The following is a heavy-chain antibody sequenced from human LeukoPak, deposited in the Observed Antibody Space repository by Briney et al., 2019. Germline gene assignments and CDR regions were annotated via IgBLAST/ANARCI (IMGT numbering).Heavy chain of an antibody. V-gene: IGHV4-4*07. D-gene: IGHD6-19*01. CDR1: GGSLSSYY. Sequence: SETLSVTCTVSGGSLSSYYWSWIRQPAGTGLEWIGRIYTSGSTNCNPSLKSRVTMSVDMYKNQFSVKLSSVTAADTAVYYCARVVRGGSGWTFDYWGQGTLVTVSS. CDR2: IYTSGST. CDR3: ARVVRGGSGWTFDY. J-gene: IGHJ4*02.